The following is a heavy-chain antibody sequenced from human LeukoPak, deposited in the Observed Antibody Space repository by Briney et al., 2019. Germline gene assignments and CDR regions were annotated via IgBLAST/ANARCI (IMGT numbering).Heavy chain of an antibody. CDR1: GFTFSSHW. D-gene: IGHD1-26*01. CDR2: IKEDGSEK. CDR3: VRSGGY. Sequence: GGSLRLSCAASGFTFSSHWMNWVRQAPGKGLEWVANIKEDGSEKSYVDSVKGRFTISRDNAKNRLCLQMNSLRAEDTAIYYCVRSGGYWGQRTLATVSS. J-gene: IGHJ4*02. V-gene: IGHV3-7*05.